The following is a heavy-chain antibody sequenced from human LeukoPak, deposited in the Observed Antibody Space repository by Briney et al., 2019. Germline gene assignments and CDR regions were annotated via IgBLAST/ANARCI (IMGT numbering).Heavy chain of an antibody. J-gene: IGHJ4*02. CDR1: GGSFSGYY. D-gene: IGHD6-13*01. V-gene: IGHV4-34*01. CDR3: ARSPGFHSNRKFDY. Sequence: SETLSLTCAVYGGSFSGYYWSWIRQPPGKGLEWIGEINHSGSTNYNPSLKSRVTISVDTSKNQFSLKLSSVTAADMAVYYCARSPGFHSNRKFDYWGQGTLVTVSS. CDR2: INHSGST.